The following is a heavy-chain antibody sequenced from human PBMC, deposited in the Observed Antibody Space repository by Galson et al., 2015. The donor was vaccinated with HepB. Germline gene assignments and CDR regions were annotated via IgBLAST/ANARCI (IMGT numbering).Heavy chain of an antibody. CDR1: GFTFSSYA. CDR3: VKSGRMVRGVIITPYYFDY. CDR2: ISSNGGST. J-gene: IGHJ4*02. Sequence: SLRLSCAASGFTFSSYAMHWVRQAPGKGLEYVSAISSNGGSTYYADSVKGRFTISRDNSKNTLYLRMSSLRAEDTAVYYCVKSGRMVRGVIITPYYFDYWGQGTLVTVSS. D-gene: IGHD3-10*01. V-gene: IGHV3-64D*06.